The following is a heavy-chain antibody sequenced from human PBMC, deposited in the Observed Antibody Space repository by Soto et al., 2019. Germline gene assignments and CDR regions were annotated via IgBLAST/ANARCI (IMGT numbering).Heavy chain of an antibody. Sequence: QVQLVQSGAEVKKPGASVKVSCKASGYTFSNYATHWVRQAPGQRLEWMGWINAGNGKTKYSQNFQGRVTNTRDTSASTAYMELSSLRFEDTAVYYCANNGDYYYYGMDVWGQGTTVTVSS. CDR2: INAGNGKT. V-gene: IGHV1-3*01. CDR1: GYTFSNYA. J-gene: IGHJ6*02. D-gene: IGHD4-17*01. CDR3: ANNGDYYYYGMDV.